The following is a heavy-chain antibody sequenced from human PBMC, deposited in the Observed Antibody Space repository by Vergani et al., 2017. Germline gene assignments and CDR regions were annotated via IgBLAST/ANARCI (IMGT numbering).Heavy chain of an antibody. CDR2: ISWNSGSI. CDR1: GFPFDDYA. D-gene: IGHD2-2*01. Sequence: EVQLVESGGGLVQPGRSLRLSCAASGFPFDDYAMHWVRQAPGKGLEWVSGISWNSGSIGYADSVKGRFTISRDNAKNSLYLQMNSLRAEDTTLYYCAKDIGGGPIVVVPAAMGWGGVDVWGQGTTVTVSS. V-gene: IGHV3-9*01. J-gene: IGHJ6*02. CDR3: AKDIGGGPIVVVPAAMGWGGVDV.